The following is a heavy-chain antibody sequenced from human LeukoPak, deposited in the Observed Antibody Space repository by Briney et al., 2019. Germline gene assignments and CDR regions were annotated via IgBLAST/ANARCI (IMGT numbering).Heavy chain of an antibody. CDR2: ISGSGGST. CDR3: ARDSDYSSGYYGDAFDI. J-gene: IGHJ3*02. V-gene: IGHV3-23*01. Sequence: QPGGSLRLSCAASGFTFSSYGMSWVRQAPGKGLEWVSAISGSGGSTYYADSVKGRFTISRDNSKNTLYLQMNSLRAEDTAVYYCARDSDYSSGYYGDAFDIWGQGTMVTVSS. CDR1: GFTFSSYG. D-gene: IGHD3-22*01.